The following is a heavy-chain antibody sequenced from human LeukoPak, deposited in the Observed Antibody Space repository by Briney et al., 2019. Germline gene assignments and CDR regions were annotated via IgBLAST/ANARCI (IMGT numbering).Heavy chain of an antibody. Sequence: GGSLRLSCAASGFTFNIYSMNWVRQAPGKGLEWVSRITSSSHYIYYADSVKGRFTISRDNAKNSLYLDMSSLRADDTAVYYCARGRGVDYWGQGTLVTVSS. CDR2: ITSSSHYI. CDR1: GFTFNIYS. CDR3: ARGRGVDY. J-gene: IGHJ4*02. D-gene: IGHD3-10*01. V-gene: IGHV3-21*01.